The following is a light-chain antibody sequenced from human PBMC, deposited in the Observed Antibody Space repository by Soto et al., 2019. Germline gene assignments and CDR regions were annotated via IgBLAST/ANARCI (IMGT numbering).Light chain of an antibody. Sequence: QSVLTQPPSASGTPGQRVTISCSGSSSNIGSNTVNWYQQLPGTAPKLLIYSNNQRPSGVPDRLSGSKSGNSASLAISGLQSGGEADYYCAAWDDSTYVFGTGTKVTVI. CDR2: SNN. CDR1: SSNIGSNT. CDR3: AAWDDSTYV. J-gene: IGLJ1*01. V-gene: IGLV1-44*01.